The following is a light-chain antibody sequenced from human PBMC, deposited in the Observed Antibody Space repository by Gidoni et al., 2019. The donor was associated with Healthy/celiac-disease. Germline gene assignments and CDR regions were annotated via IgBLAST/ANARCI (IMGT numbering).Light chain of an antibody. Sequence: EIVLTQSPATLSLSPGARATLSCRASQSVSSYLAGYQQKPGQAPRLLIYDASNRATGIPARFSGSGSGTDFTLTISSLEPEDFAVYYCQHRSNWPLTFGGXTKVEIK. CDR2: DAS. J-gene: IGKJ4*01. CDR3: QHRSNWPLT. CDR1: QSVSSY. V-gene: IGKV3-11*01.